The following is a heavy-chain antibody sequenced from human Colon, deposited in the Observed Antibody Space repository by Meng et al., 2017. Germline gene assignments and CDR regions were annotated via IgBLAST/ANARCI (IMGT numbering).Heavy chain of an antibody. V-gene: IGHV4-34*02. D-gene: IGHD3-16*01. CDR3: ARVDFRGKTADSTGLGH. CDR2: INHSGGA. Sequence: QLQQWGAGLLKPSETLSPTCAAFDGAFSDYYWSWIRQPPGKGLEWIGEINHSGGANYNPSLQSRVTISVDTSKNQFSLKLSSVIAADTAVYYCARVDFRGKTADSTGLGHWGQGTLVTVSS. J-gene: IGHJ4*02. CDR1: DGAFSDYY.